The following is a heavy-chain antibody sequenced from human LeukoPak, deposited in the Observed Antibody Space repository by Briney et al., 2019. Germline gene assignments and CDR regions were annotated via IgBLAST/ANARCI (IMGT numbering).Heavy chain of an antibody. CDR1: GGSFNNYY. J-gene: IGHJ4*02. D-gene: IGHD2-2*01. V-gene: IGHV4-34*01. CDR2: INHTGNT. Sequence: PSETLSLTCAVYGGSFNNYYWSWVRQPPGKRLEWIGEINHTGNTNYKPSLKSRVTISVDTSKNQFSLKLTSVTAADSAVYWCARQFGVPAAIIDFWGQGTLVTVSS. CDR3: ARQFGVPAAIIDF.